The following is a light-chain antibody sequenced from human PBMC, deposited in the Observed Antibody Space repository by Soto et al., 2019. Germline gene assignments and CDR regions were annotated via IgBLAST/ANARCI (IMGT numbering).Light chain of an antibody. J-gene: IGKJ5*01. CDR1: QSVSNNY. CDR2: GAS. V-gene: IGKV3D-20*02. CDR3: QQRSSWPIT. Sequence: EIVLTQSPGTLSLSPGERATLSCRASQSVSNNYLAWYQQKPGQAPRLLIYGASNRATGIPDRFSGSGSGTDFTLTISRLEPEDFALYYCQQRSSWPITFGQGTRLEIK.